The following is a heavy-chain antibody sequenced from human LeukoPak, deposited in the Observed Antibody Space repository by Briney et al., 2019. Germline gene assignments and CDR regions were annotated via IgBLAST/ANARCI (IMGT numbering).Heavy chain of an antibody. CDR3: VRRSTAGEWFDP. CDR1: GGSITSVGYF. V-gene: IGHV4-39*01. D-gene: IGHD3-16*01. J-gene: IGHJ5*02. CDR2: IFHSGST. Sequence: SETLSLICTVSGGSITSVGYFWGWIRQPPGKGLELIGTIFHSGSTYYNASLKSRVTMSVDTYTNQFSLKLSSVTAADTAVYYCVRRSTAGEWFDPWGQGTLVTVSS.